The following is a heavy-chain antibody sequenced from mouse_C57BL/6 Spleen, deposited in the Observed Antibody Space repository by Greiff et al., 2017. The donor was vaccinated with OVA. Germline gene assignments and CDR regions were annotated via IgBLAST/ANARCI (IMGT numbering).Heavy chain of an antibody. CDR3: AIRSYYGSSPLDWYFDV. Sequence: QVQLQQPGAELVRPGSSVKLSCKASGYTFTSYWMHWVKQRPIQGLEWIGNIDPSDSETHYNQKFKDKATLTVDKSSSTAYMQLSSLTSEDSAFYYCAIRSYYGSSPLDWYFDVWGTGTTVTVSS. J-gene: IGHJ1*03. CDR2: IDPSDSET. D-gene: IGHD1-1*01. V-gene: IGHV1-52*01. CDR1: GYTFTSYW.